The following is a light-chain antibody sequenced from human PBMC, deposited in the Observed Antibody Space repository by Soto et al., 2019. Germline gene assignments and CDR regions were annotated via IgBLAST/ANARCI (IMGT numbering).Light chain of an antibody. CDR2: DAS. CDR3: QQYNNWLPWT. CDR1: QSVSNN. J-gene: IGKJ1*01. Sequence: ILMTQSPATLSESPGERATLSCRASQSVSNNLAWYQQKPGQAPRLLIYDASTRATGIPARFSGSGSGTEFTLTISGLQSEDFAVYYCQQYNNWLPWTFGQGTKVEIK. V-gene: IGKV3-15*01.